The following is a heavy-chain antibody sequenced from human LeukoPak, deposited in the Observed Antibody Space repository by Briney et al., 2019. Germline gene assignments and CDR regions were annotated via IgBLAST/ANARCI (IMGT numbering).Heavy chain of an antibody. D-gene: IGHD4-17*01. CDR1: AFTFDDYS. Sequence: PXGSLRLSCAASAFTFDDYSMHWGRQAPGKGLEGVSGITWNSADIVYADSVKGRFTISRDNAKNFLYLQMNSLRAEDTAFYYCAKETTYPYGDFESWGQGTLVTVSS. V-gene: IGHV3-9*01. J-gene: IGHJ4*02. CDR3: AKETTYPYGDFES. CDR2: ITWNSADI.